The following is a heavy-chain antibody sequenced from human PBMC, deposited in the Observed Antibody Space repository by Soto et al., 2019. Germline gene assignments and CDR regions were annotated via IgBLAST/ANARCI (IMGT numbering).Heavy chain of an antibody. CDR2: IYHSGST. CDR3: ARAVGFGAVAVDS. J-gene: IGHJ4*02. D-gene: IGHD6-19*01. Sequence: QLQLQESGSGLVKPSQTLSLTCAVSGGSISSGGYSWSWIRQPPGKGLAWIGYIYHSGSTYYNPSPMSRVTMLVDRSKNQFSLKLSSVTAADTAVYYCARAVGFGAVAVDSWGQGTLVTVSS. V-gene: IGHV4-30-2*01. CDR1: GGSISSGGYS.